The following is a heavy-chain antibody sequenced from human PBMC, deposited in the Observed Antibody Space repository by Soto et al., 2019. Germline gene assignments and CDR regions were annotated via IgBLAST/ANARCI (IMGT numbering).Heavy chain of an antibody. CDR3: ARVGSRDAYNYVLDK. D-gene: IGHD3-16*01. V-gene: IGHV1-69*06. Sequence: QVQLVQCGPEVKKPGSSVKVSRTASGGIFRNFSVSCVRRAPGRGLEWMGGNIPPLPTPRYPQKFQGRVTIAAVKNIAYMELSSLTSDDTAVYYCARVGSRDAYNYVLDKWGQGTLVTVSS. CDR1: GGIFRNFS. J-gene: IGHJ4*02. CDR2: NIPPLPTP.